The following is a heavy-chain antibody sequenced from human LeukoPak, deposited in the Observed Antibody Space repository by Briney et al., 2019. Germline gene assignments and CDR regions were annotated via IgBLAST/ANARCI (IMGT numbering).Heavy chain of an antibody. CDR2: IIPILGIA. V-gene: IGHV1-69*04. Sequence: SVKVSCKASGGTFSSYAISWVRQAPGQGLEWMGRIIPILGIANYAQKFQGRVTITADKSTSTVYMELSSLRSEDTAVYYCARGLIHSSGYYDYWGQGTLVTVSS. J-gene: IGHJ4*02. D-gene: IGHD3-22*01. CDR1: GGTFSSYA. CDR3: ARGLIHSSGYYDY.